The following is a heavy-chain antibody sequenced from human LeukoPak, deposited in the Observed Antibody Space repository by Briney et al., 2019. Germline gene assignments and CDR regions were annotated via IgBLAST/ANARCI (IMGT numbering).Heavy chain of an antibody. CDR2: ISAYNGNT. J-gene: IGHJ3*02. D-gene: IGHD3-10*01. CDR1: GYSFTSYG. CDR3: ARQNYYGSGSYRGDDAFDI. Sequence: ASVKVSCKASGYSFTSYGISWVRQAPGQGLEWMGWISAYNGNTNYAQKVQGRVTMTTGTPTSTAYMELRSLRSDDTAVYYCARQNYYGSGSYRGDDAFDIWGQGTVVTVSS. V-gene: IGHV1-18*01.